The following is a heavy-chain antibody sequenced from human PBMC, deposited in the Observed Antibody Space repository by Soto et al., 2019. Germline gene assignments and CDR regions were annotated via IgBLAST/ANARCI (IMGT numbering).Heavy chain of an antibody. CDR1: GYTFTGYY. CDR2: INPNSGGT. CDR3: AKNLLVTMPDAFDI. Sequence: ASVKVFCKXSGYTFTGYYMHWVRQAPGQGLEWMGCINPNSGGTNYAQNFQGRVTMTRDTSISTAYMELGRLRSDDTAVYYCAKNLLVTMPDAFDIWGQGTMVTVSS. J-gene: IGHJ3*02. D-gene: IGHD3-10*01. V-gene: IGHV1-2*02.